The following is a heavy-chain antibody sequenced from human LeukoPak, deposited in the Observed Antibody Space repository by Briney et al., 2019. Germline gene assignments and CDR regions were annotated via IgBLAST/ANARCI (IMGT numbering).Heavy chain of an antibody. CDR3: TRGYCGGDCFPPYYYYMDV. J-gene: IGHJ6*03. V-gene: IGHV3-73*01. Sequence: GGSLRLSCAASGFTFSDSAMHWVRQASGRGLEWVGCIKSKSNTSATSYAGSVKGRFTISRDDSKNTAYPEMNSLKTEDTAVYYCTRGYCGGDCFPPYYYYMDVWGEGTTVTVSS. CDR2: IKSKSNTSAT. D-gene: IGHD2-21*02. CDR1: GFTFSDSA.